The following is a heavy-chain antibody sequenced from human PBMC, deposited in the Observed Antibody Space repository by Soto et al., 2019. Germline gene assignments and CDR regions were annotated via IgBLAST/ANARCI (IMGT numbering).Heavy chain of an antibody. CDR1: GGSISSSSYY. CDR3: ASFGYYDILTGQTAPVARIDY. CDR2: IYYSGST. D-gene: IGHD3-9*01. Sequence: SETLSLTCTVSGGSISSSSYYWGWIRQPPGKGLEWIGSIYYSGSTYYNPSLKSRVTISVDTSKNQFSLKLSSVTAADTAVYYCASFGYYDILTGQTAPVARIDYWGQGTLVTVSS. V-gene: IGHV4-39*01. J-gene: IGHJ4*02.